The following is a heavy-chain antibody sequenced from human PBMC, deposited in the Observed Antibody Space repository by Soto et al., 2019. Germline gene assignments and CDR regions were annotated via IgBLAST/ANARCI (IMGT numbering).Heavy chain of an antibody. V-gene: IGHV3-23*01. CDR3: AKRGIAAPGYNWFDP. J-gene: IGHJ5*02. Sequence: EVQLLESGGGLVQPGGSLRLSCAASGFTFSSYAMSWVRQAPGKGLEWVSAISGSGGSTYYADSVKGRFTISRDNSKNTRYLQMNSLRAEDTAVYYCAKRGIAAPGYNWFDPWGQGTLVTVSS. CDR1: GFTFSSYA. CDR2: ISGSGGST. D-gene: IGHD6-13*01.